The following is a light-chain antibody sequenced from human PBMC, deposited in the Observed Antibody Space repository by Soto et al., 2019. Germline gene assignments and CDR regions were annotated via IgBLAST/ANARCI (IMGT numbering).Light chain of an antibody. V-gene: IGLV2-14*03. CDR3: SYLTNSPPWV. CDR1: SRDVGAYNY. Sequence: QSALTQPASVSGSPGQSIPISCPGNSRDVGAYNYVAWYQHHPGEAPKLIISGVSNRPSGVSNRLSGAKSGNTASFTISGLQAEDDADYYCSYLTNSPPWVFGGGTKLTVL. J-gene: IGLJ3*02. CDR2: GVS.